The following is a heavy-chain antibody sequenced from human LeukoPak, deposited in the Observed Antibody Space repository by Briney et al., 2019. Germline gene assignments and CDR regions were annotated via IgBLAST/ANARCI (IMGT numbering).Heavy chain of an antibody. D-gene: IGHD3-9*01. Sequence: GASVKVSCKASGYTFTSYAMNWVRQAPGQGLEWMGWINTNTGNPTYAQGFTGRFVFSLDTSVSTAYLQISSLKAEDTAVYYCARVIRYYDIVTGYWDAFDFWGQGTMVTIFS. J-gene: IGHJ3*01. CDR1: GYTFTSYA. CDR3: ARVIRYYDIVTGYWDAFDF. CDR2: INTNTGNP. V-gene: IGHV7-4-1*02.